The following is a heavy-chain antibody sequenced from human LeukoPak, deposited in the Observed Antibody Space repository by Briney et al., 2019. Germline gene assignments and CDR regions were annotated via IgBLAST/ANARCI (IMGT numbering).Heavy chain of an antibody. CDR1: GYIFSDYW. CDR3: ARVGAPGGLRPYHYYY. J-gene: IGHJ4*02. CDR2: IDPASGIT. V-gene: IGHV1-2*02. D-gene: IGHD3-16*01. Sequence: ASVKVSCMASGYIFSDYWIHWVRQAPGRGLECLGWIDPASGITNQPQKFQGRITVTRDTSASTVYMDLTGLTTDDTALYYCARVGAPGGLRPYHYYYWGQGTLVTVSS.